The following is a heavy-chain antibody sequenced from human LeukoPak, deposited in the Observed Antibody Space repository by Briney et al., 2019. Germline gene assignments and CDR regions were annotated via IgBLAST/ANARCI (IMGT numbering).Heavy chain of an antibody. V-gene: IGHV3-74*01. CDR3: ATGLGGSYYGLGY. D-gene: IGHD1-26*01. CDR1: GVTFSSYW. Sequence: RGSLRLSCAASGVTFSSYWMHWVRQGPGKGLVWVSHINIEGSSTNYADSVKGRFTISRDNAQNTLYLQRNSLRAEDTAVYYCATGLGGSYYGLGYWGQGTLVTVSS. J-gene: IGHJ4*02. CDR2: INIEGSST.